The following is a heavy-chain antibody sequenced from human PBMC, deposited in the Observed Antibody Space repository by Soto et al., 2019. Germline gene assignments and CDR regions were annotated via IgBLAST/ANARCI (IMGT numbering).Heavy chain of an antibody. CDR2: IYYSGST. V-gene: IGHV4-39*01. J-gene: IGHJ4*02. CDR1: GVSISSSSYY. Sequence: PSETLSLTCAVSGVSISSSSYYWGWIRQPPGKGLEWIGSIYYSGSTYYNPSLKSRVTISVDTSKNQFSLKLSSVTAADTAVYYCARHTADYYDSSGSLYFDYWGQGTLVTVSS. D-gene: IGHD3-22*01. CDR3: ARHTADYYDSSGSLYFDY.